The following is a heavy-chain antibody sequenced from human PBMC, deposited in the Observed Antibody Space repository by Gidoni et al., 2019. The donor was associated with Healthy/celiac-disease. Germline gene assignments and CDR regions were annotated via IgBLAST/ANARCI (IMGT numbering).Heavy chain of an antibody. CDR1: GFTFRNYA. J-gene: IGHJ4*01. Sequence: QVQLVESGGGVVQPGRSLRLACVVTGFTFRNYAMHWVRQAPGKGLEWVAIISYDGSNKYYADSVKGRFTISRDNSKNTLYLQMNSLRPEDTAVYYCARDAVGPTPVGYFDYWGHGSLVTVSS. V-gene: IGHV3-30-3*01. D-gene: IGHD1-26*01. CDR2: ISYDGSNK. CDR3: ARDAVGPTPVGYFDY.